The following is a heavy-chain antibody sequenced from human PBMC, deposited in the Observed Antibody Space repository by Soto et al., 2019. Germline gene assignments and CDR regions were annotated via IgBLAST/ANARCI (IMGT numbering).Heavy chain of an antibody. D-gene: IGHD2-8*01. CDR3: ARDPDCTNGVCYKGGFDY. CDR2: IYYSGST. Sequence: SETLSLTCTVSGGSISSYYWSWIRQPPGKGLEWIGYIYYSGSTNYNPSLKSRVTISVDTSKNQFSLKLSSVTAADTAVYYCARDPDCTNGVCYKGGFDYWGQGTLVTVS. CDR1: GGSISSYY. V-gene: IGHV4-59*01. J-gene: IGHJ4*02.